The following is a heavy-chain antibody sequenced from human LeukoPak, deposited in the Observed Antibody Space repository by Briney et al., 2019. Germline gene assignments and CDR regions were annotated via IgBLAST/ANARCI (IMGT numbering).Heavy chain of an antibody. CDR2: ISSGSST. Sequence: GGSLRLSCAVSGFAFTSSYMTWVRQTPGKGLEWVSIISSGSSTYYIDSVKGRFTISRDNSKNTLYLQMESLRAEDTAVYYCARGGDMVGTTKAPFDYWGQGTLVTVSS. CDR3: ARGGDMVGTTKAPFDY. D-gene: IGHD1-26*01. J-gene: IGHJ4*02. CDR1: GFAFTSSY. V-gene: IGHV3-53*01.